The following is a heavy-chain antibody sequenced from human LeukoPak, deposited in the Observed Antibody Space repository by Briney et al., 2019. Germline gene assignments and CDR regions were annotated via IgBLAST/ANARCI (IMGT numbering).Heavy chain of an antibody. D-gene: IGHD1-20*01. CDR2: ISGSGTST. J-gene: IGHJ4*02. Sequence: PGGSLRLSCAASGFTFSGFAMSWVRQAPGKGLEWVSTISGSGTSTYYADSVKGRFTISRDNSKNTLYLQMNSLGAEDTALYYCAKEVEEGPSSNWNDGGVYFDYWGQGTLVTVSS. CDR3: AKEVEEGPSSNWNDGGVYFDY. CDR1: GFTFSGFA. V-gene: IGHV3-23*01.